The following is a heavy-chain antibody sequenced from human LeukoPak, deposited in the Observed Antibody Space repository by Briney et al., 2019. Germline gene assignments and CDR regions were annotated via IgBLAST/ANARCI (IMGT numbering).Heavy chain of an antibody. CDR1: GFTFSSYA. J-gene: IGHJ4*02. Sequence: GGSLRLSCAASGFTFSSYAMSWVRQAPGKGLEWVSAIGSSGGSTYYVDSVKGRFTVSRDNSRNTLYLQMNSLRAEDTAVYYCAINWNNDYWGQGTLVTVSS. CDR3: AINWNNDY. D-gene: IGHD1/OR15-1a*01. V-gene: IGHV3-23*01. CDR2: IGSSGGST.